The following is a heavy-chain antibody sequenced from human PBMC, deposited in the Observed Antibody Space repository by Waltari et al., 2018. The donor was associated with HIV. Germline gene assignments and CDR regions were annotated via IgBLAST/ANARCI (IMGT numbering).Heavy chain of an antibody. CDR1: GFTFPTYP. V-gene: IGHV3-23*01. CDR2: ISDIGSTT. Sequence: VDLLESGGRLVQPGGSLRLSCVGSGFTFPTYPMSWVRQAPGKGLGWVAGISDIGSTTFYADSVKGRFTISRDNSKNTIYLQIDSLRADDTAVYYCAKPRMEYAIRDHFFGLDVWGQGTTVTVSS. J-gene: IGHJ6*02. D-gene: IGHD2-8*01. CDR3: AKPRMEYAIRDHFFGLDV.